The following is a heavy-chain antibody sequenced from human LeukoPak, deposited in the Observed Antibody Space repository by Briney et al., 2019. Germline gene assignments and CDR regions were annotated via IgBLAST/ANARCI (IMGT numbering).Heavy chain of an antibody. D-gene: IGHD6-13*01. J-gene: IGHJ5*02. CDR1: GGSFSGYY. Sequence: SETLSLTCAVYGGSFSGYYWSWIRQPPGKGLEWIGEINHSGSTNYNPSLKSRVTISVDTSKNQFSLKLSSVTAADTAVYYCARGNPGYSSSWTSLYNWLDPWGQGTLVTVSS. CDR2: INHSGST. CDR3: ARGNPGYSSSWTSLYNWLDP. V-gene: IGHV4-34*01.